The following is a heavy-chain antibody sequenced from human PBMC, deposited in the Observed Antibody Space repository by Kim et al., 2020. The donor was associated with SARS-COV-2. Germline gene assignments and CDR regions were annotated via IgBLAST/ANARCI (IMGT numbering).Heavy chain of an antibody. Sequence: GGSLRLSCAASGFTVSSNYMSWVRQAPGKGLEWVSVIYSGGSTYYADSVKGRFTISRDNSKNTLYLQMNSLRAEDTAVYYCAREVRGLLTGYYFDYWGQGTLVTVSS. CDR3: AREVRGLLTGYYFDY. V-gene: IGHV3-66*01. CDR1: GFTVSSNY. J-gene: IGHJ4*02. D-gene: IGHD3-9*01. CDR2: IYSGGST.